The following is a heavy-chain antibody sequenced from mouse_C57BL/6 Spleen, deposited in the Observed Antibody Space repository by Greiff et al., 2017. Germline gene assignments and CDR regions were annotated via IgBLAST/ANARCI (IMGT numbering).Heavy chain of an antibody. Sequence: QVQLQQSGPELVKPGASVKISCKASGYAFSSSWMNWVKQRPGKGLEWIGRIYPGDGDTNYNGKFKGKATLTADKSSSTAYMQLSSLTSEDSAVYFCARLGYGSSGGYWGQGTTLTVSS. CDR3: ARLGYGSSGGY. CDR1: GYAFSSSW. CDR2: IYPGDGDT. D-gene: IGHD1-1*01. J-gene: IGHJ2*01. V-gene: IGHV1-82*01.